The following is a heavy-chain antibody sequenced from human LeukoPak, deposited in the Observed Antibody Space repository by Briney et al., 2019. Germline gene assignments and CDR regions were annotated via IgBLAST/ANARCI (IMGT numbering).Heavy chain of an antibody. CDR2: ISYDGSNK. CDR1: GFTFSSYA. J-gene: IGHJ4*02. CDR3: AREASYYYDSNYYFDY. D-gene: IGHD3-22*01. Sequence: GGSLRLPCAASGFTFSSYAMHWVRQAPGKGLEWVAVISYDGSNKYYADSVKGRFTISRDNSKNTLYLQMNSLRAEDTAVYYCAREASYYYDSNYYFDYWGQGTLVTVSS. V-gene: IGHV3-30*14.